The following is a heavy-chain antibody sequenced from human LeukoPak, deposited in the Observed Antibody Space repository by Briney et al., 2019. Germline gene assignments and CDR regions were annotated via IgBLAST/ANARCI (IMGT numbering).Heavy chain of an antibody. D-gene: IGHD2-21*02. CDR1: EYTFTNYG. CDR2: INTNTGNP. V-gene: IGHV7-4-1*02. J-gene: IGHJ3*02. CDR3: ARKHIVVVTAMSGAFDI. Sequence: ASVKVSCKASEYTFTNYGMNWVRQAPGQGLEWMGWINTNTGNPTYAQGFTGRFVFSLDTSVSTAYLQISSLKAEDTAVYYCARKHIVVVTAMSGAFDIWGQGTMVTVSS.